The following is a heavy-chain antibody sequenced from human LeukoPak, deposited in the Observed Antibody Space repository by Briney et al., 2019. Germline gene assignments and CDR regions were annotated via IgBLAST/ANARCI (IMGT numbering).Heavy chain of an antibody. Sequence: GGSLRLSCAASGFTFSSYRMSWVRQAPGKGLEWVANIKQDGSEKHCVDSVKGRFTISRDNAKNSLYLQMNSLRAEDTAVYYCATERAGERPRPLLSYYYMDVWGKGTTVTISS. D-gene: IGHD3-16*01. CDR2: IKQDGSEK. CDR1: GFTFSSYR. V-gene: IGHV3-7*01. CDR3: ATERAGERPRPLLSYYYMDV. J-gene: IGHJ6*03.